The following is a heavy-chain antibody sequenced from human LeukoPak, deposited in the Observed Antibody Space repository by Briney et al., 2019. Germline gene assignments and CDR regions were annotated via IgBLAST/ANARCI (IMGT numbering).Heavy chain of an antibody. CDR3: ARGGEGYNDDAFEV. D-gene: IGHD5-24*01. CDR1: GDSIRSHY. CDR2: IYNSATA. Sequence: SETLSLTCTVSGDSIRSHYCAWIRQPPGKGLEWIGHIYNSATADYNPSFKSRVTISLDTSKKQFSLKMTSVTALDSAVYYCARGGEGYNDDAFEVWGLGTAVTVSS. V-gene: IGHV4-59*11. J-gene: IGHJ3*01.